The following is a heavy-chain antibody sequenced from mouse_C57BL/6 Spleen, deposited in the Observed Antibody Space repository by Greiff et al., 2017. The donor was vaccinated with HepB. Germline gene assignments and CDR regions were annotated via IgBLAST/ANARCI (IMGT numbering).Heavy chain of an antibody. V-gene: IGHV1-82*01. CDR3: ARETVPAMDY. D-gene: IGHD1-1*01. CDR2: IYPGDGDT. CDR1: GYAFSSSW. J-gene: IGHJ4*01. Sequence: QVQLQQSGPELVKPGASVKISCKASGYAFSSSWMNWVKQRPGKGLEWIGRIYPGDGDTNYNGKFKGKATLTADKSSSTAYMQLSSLTSEDSAVYFCARETVPAMDYWGQGTSVTVSS.